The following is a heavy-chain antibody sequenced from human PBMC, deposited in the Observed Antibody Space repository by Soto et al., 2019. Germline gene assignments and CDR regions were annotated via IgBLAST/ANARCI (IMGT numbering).Heavy chain of an antibody. D-gene: IGHD2-15*01. CDR2: FYDSGTT. CDR3: ARVGSGGYSNNWFDP. J-gene: IGHJ5*02. Sequence: PSETLSLTCTVSGGSISNYYWSWIRQPPGKGLEWVGYFYDSGTTKYNPSLKSRVTISIDTSKNQISLKMNSVTAADTAVYYCARVGSGGYSNNWFDPWGQGTLVTV. V-gene: IGHV4-59*01. CDR1: GGSISNYY.